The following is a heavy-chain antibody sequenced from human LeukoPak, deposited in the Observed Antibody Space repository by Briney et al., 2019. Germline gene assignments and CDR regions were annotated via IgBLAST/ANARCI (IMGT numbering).Heavy chain of an antibody. CDR1: GFTFSSYW. CDR2: IKQDGSEK. D-gene: IGHD3-3*01. J-gene: IGHJ6*02. V-gene: IGHV3-7*01. Sequence: GGSLRLSCAASGFTFSSYWMSWVRQAPGKGLEWVANIKQDGSEKYYVDSVKGRFTISRDNAKNSLYLQMNSLRAEDTAVYYCARDTPLWSGYYGNYYYYGMDVWGQGTTVTVSS. CDR3: ARDTPLWSGYYGNYYYYGMDV.